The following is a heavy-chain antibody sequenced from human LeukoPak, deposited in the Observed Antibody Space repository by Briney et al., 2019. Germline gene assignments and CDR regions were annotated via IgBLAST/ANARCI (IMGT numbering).Heavy chain of an antibody. CDR2: IRYDGSNE. V-gene: IGHV3-30*02. J-gene: IGHJ3*02. D-gene: IGHD2-21*01. Sequence: GGSLRLSCAASGFTFSSYGMHWVRQAPGKGLGWVSFIRYDGSNEYYADSVRGRFTVSRDNSKNTVYLQMNNLMTEDTAVYYCAKTRGVEGAFDIWGQGTRVTVSS. CDR1: GFTFSSYG. CDR3: AKTRGVEGAFDI.